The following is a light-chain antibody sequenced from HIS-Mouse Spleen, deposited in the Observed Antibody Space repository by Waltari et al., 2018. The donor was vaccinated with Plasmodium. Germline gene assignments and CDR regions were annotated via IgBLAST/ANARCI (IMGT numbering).Light chain of an antibody. J-gene: IGLJ3*02. CDR3: YSAADNNLV. Sequence: SYELTQPSSVSVSPGQTARIHCPGDVLAKKYARWFQQKPGQAPVLVIYKDSERPSGFPERFSGSSSGTTVTLTISGAQVEDEADYYCYSAADNNLVFGGGTKLTVL. CDR1: VLAKKY. CDR2: KDS. V-gene: IGLV3-27*01.